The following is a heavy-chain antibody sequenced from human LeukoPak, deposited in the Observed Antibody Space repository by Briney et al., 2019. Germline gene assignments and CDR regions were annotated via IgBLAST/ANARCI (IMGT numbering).Heavy chain of an antibody. V-gene: IGHV4-4*02. CDR1: GGSISSSNW. D-gene: IGHD2-2*01. J-gene: IGHJ5*02. CDR3: ARVVVPAAMAFNWFDP. Sequence: SGTLSLTCAVSGGSISSSNWWSWVRQPPGKGLEWIGEIYHSGSTNYNPSLKSRVTISVDKSKNQFSLKLSSMTAADTAVYYCARVVVPAAMAFNWFDPWGQGTLVTVSS. CDR2: IYHSGST.